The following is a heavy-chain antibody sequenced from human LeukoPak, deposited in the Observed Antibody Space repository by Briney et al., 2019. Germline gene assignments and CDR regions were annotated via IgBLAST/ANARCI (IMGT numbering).Heavy chain of an antibody. V-gene: IGHV3-30*18. CDR3: AKDRETTASGTFDY. CDR2: ISDDGSSK. D-gene: IGHD6-13*01. J-gene: IGHJ4*02. Sequence: GGSLRLSCAASGFTFRNYGMHCLRQAPGKGLEWVAVISDDGSSKHYADSVKGRFTISRDNSNNTLYLQMSSLRAEDTAVYYCAKDRETTASGTFDYWGQGTLVTVSS. CDR1: GFTFRNYG.